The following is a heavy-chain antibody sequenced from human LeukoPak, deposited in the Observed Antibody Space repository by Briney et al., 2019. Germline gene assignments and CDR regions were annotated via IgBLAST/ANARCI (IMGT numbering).Heavy chain of an antibody. D-gene: IGHD2-2*02. Sequence: SETLSLTCAVSGGSISSSNWWSWVRQPPGKGLEWIGEIYHSGSTNYNPSLKNRVTISLDKSKNQFSLKLSSVTAADTAVYYCARAGQGYCSSTSCYMSLDYWGQGTLVTVSS. CDR3: ARAGQGYCSSTSCYMSLDY. J-gene: IGHJ4*02. CDR2: IYHSGST. V-gene: IGHV4-4*02. CDR1: GGSISSSNW.